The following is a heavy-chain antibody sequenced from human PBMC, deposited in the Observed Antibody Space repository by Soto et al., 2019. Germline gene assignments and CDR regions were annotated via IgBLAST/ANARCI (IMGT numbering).Heavy chain of an antibody. CDR1: GYTFTSYG. CDR3: SRCFGWAPLDY. CDR2: SSAYNGNT. Sequence: QVQLVQSGAEVKKPGASEKVSCKASGYTFTSYGISWVRQAPGQGLEWMGWSSAYNGNTNYAQKLQGTVTMTTETATNTAYLQLRSLRSDDTSVYYCSRCFGWAPLDYGGQGTLVTVSS. J-gene: IGHJ4*02. D-gene: IGHD3-16*01. V-gene: IGHV1-18*01.